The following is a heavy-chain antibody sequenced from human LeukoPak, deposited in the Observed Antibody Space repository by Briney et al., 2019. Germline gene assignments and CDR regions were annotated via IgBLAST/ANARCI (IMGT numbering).Heavy chain of an antibody. J-gene: IGHJ3*02. CDR2: INPNSGGT. V-gene: IGHV1-2*02. CDR1: GYTFTGYY. D-gene: IGHD3-22*01. Sequence: ASVKVSCKASGYTFTGYYMHWVRQAPGQGLEWMGWINPNSGGTNYAQKFQGRVTMTRDTSISTAYMELSRLRSDDTAVYYCARRRHYYDSSGYLIPDAFDIWGQGTMVTVSS. CDR3: ARRRHYYDSSGYLIPDAFDI.